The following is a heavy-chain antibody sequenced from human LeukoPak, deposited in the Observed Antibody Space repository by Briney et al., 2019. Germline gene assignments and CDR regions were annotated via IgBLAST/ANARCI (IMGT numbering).Heavy chain of an antibody. D-gene: IGHD2/OR15-2a*01. J-gene: IGHJ3*02. V-gene: IGHV4-39*07. Sequence: SETLSLTCTVSGGSISSSSYYWGWIRQPPGKGLEWIGSIYHSGSTYYNPSLKSRVTISVDTSKNQFSLKLSSVTAADTAVYFCARDSHAYFDAFDIWGQGTMVTASS. CDR2: IYHSGST. CDR1: GGSISSSSYY. CDR3: ARDSHAYFDAFDI.